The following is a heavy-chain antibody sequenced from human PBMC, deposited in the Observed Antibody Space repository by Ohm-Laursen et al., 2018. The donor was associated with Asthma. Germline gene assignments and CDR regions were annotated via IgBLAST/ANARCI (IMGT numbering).Heavy chain of an antibody. CDR1: GGSISSGGYS. J-gene: IGHJ6*02. Sequence: TLSLTCAVSGGSISSGGYSWSWIRQPPGKGLEWIGYIYHSGSTYYNPSLKSRVTISVDRSKNQFSLKLSSVTAADTAVYYCARGCSSTSCYPYYYYGMDVWGQGTTVTVSS. CDR2: IYHSGST. D-gene: IGHD2-2*01. CDR3: ARGCSSTSCYPYYYYGMDV. V-gene: IGHV4-30-2*01.